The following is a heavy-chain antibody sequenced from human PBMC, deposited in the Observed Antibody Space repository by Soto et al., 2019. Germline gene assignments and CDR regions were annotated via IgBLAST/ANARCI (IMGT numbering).Heavy chain of an antibody. CDR2: IKQDGSQK. J-gene: IGHJ4*01. CDR1: GFTFSSYW. Sequence: GGSLRLSCAASGFTFSSYWMSWVRQAPGKGLEWVANIKQDGSQKWYGDSVKGRFTITKDTSKNQVVLTMTNMDPVDTATYYCAHPGYDSSGYYPFDYWGHGALVTVSS. D-gene: IGHD3-22*01. V-gene: IGHV3-7*05. CDR3: AHPGYDSSGYYPFDY.